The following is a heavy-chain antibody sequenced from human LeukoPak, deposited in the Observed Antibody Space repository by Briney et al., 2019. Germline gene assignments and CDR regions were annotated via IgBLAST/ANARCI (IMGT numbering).Heavy chain of an antibody. Sequence: PGGSLRLSCAASGFTFSSYAMTWVRQAPGKGLERVSAISDSGRSTYYADSVKGRFTISRDISKSTLYLQMNSLRAEDTALYYCAKGQKWELPLDSWGQGTLVTVSS. CDR2: ISDSGRST. D-gene: IGHD1-26*01. J-gene: IGHJ4*02. CDR3: AKGQKWELPLDS. V-gene: IGHV3-23*01. CDR1: GFTFSSYA.